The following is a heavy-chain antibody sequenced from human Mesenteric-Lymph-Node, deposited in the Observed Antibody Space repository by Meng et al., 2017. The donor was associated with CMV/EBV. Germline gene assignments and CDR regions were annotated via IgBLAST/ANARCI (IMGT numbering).Heavy chain of an antibody. Sequence: SGGSVGSGNNHWSWILQPPRKELVWIGYIYYSDSTDYSPSLMSRVTISVDTSRNQFSLKLNSVTPADTAVYYCARGNRDYYFDSWGQGTLVTVSS. V-gene: IGHV4-61*01. CDR3: ARGNRDYYFDS. D-gene: IGHD1-14*01. J-gene: IGHJ4*02. CDR1: GGSVGSGNNH. CDR2: IYYSDST.